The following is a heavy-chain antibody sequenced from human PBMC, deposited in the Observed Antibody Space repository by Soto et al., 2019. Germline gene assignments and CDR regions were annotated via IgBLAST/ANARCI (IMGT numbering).Heavy chain of an antibody. D-gene: IGHD2-15*01. CDR2: IYWDDDK. V-gene: IGHV2-5*02. Sequence: QITLKESGPTLVKPTQTLTLTCTFSGFSLSTSGVGVGWIRQPPGKALEWLALIYWDDDKRYTPSLKSRLTISKDTPKNQVVLTMTNMDPVDTATYYCAHRIPRSVYCSGGSCYPLDPNDKRCVWCDPWGQGTLVTVSS. J-gene: IGHJ5*02. CDR1: GFSLSTSGVG. CDR3: AHRIPRSVYCSGGSCYPLDPNDKRCVWCDP.